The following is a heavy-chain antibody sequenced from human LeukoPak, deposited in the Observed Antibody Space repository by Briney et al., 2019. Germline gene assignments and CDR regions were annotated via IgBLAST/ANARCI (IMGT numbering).Heavy chain of an antibody. J-gene: IGHJ3*02. CDR3: ARVSRSTVGNAFDI. Sequence: SETLSLTCTVSGGSISSSSYYWGWIRQPPGKGLEWIGSIYYSGSTYYNPSLKSRVTISVDTSKNQFSLKLSSVTAADTAVYYCARVSRSTVGNAFDIWGQGTMVTVSS. CDR1: GGSISSSSYY. CDR2: IYYSGST. D-gene: IGHD1-26*01. V-gene: IGHV4-39*01.